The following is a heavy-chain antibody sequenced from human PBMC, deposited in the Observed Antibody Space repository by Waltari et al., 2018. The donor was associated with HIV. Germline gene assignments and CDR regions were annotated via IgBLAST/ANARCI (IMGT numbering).Heavy chain of an antibody. V-gene: IGHV3-23*01. Sequence: EVQLLESGGGLVQPGGSLGPSCAASGFTFSSYSMGWVRQAPGKGLEWVSAISGSGGSTYYADSVKGRFTISRDNSKNTLYLQMNSLRAEDTAVYYCAKGDPVTMIVVWGQGTLVTVSS. CDR1: GFTFSSYS. J-gene: IGHJ4*02. D-gene: IGHD3-22*01. CDR3: AKGDPVTMIVV. CDR2: ISGSGGST.